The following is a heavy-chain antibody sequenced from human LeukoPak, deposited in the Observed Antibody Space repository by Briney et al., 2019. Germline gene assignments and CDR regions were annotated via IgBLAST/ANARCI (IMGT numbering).Heavy chain of an antibody. CDR1: GYTFTSYY. D-gene: IGHD4-17*01. J-gene: IGHJ4*02. V-gene: IGHV1-46*01. CDR2: INPSDGST. Sequence: ASVKASCTASGYTFTSYYMHWVRQAPGQGLESMGIINPSDGSTSYAQKFQGRVTMTTDTSTTTAYMELRSLRSDDTALYYCATEGGWQPTDYGDHVYWGQGTLVTVSS. CDR3: ATEGGWQPTDYGDHVY.